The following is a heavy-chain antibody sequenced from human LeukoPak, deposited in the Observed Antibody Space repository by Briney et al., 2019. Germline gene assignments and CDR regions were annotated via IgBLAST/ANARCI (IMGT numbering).Heavy chain of an antibody. V-gene: IGHV4-34*01. J-gene: IGHJ6*03. CDR3: ARRRYYGSGSYYRELGYYYYMDV. Sequence: SETLSLTCAVYGGSFSGYYWSWIRQPPGKGLEWIGEINHSGSTNYNPSLKSRVTISVDTSKNQFSLKLSSVTAADTAVYYCARRRYYGSGSYYRELGYYYYMDVWGKGTTVTVSS. CDR1: GGSFSGYY. D-gene: IGHD3-10*01. CDR2: INHSGST.